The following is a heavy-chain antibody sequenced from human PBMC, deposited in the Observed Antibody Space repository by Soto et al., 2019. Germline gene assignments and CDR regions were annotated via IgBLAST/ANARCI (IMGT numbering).Heavy chain of an antibody. CDR3: ARDGAGMGATSDY. CDR2: IIPMFGTT. CDR1: GGTFSSYT. Sequence: QVQWVQSGAEVKKPGSSVKVSCKASGGTFSSYTLNWVRQAPGPGLEWMGGIIPMFGTTDYAEKFQGRVTITADESTSTAYMELTGLRSEDTAFYYCARDGAGMGATSDYWGQGTLVTVSS. V-gene: IGHV1-69*12. J-gene: IGHJ4*02. D-gene: IGHD1-26*01.